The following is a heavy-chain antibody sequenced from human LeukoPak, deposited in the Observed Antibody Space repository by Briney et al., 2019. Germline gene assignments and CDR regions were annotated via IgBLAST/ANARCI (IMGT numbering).Heavy chain of an antibody. CDR3: ARESRWELDY. CDR2: INTDGSTT. CDR1: GLNFNNAW. V-gene: IGHV3-74*01. D-gene: IGHD1-26*01. Sequence: PGGSLRLSCAASGLNFNNAWMHWVRQAPGKGLVWVSRINTDGSTTNYEESVKGRFTISRDNAKNTLYLQMNSLRDEDTAVYYCARESRWELDYWGQGTLVTVSS. J-gene: IGHJ4*02.